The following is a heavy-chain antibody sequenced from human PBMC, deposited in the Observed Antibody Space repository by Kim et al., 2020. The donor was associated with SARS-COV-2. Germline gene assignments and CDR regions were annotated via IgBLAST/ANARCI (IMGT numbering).Heavy chain of an antibody. V-gene: IGHV1-69*02. J-gene: IGHJ6*02. CDR3: AKTTVVTGYGMDV. Sequence: APKFQGRGTITADTSTSTAYMELSSLRSEDTAVYYCAKTTVVTGYGMDVWGQGTTVTVSS. D-gene: IGHD4-17*01.